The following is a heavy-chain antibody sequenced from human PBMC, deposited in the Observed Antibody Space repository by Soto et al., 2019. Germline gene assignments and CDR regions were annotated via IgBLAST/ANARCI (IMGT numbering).Heavy chain of an antibody. Sequence: SETLSLTCTVSGGSVSSGTFYWTWIRQPPGKGLEWIGFFSYNGDTNYNPSLKGRVTISVDTSENQFSLKLTSVTAADTAVYYCARGDALNWFDPWGQGTLVTVSS. CDR3: ARGDALNWFDP. CDR1: GGSVSSGTFY. V-gene: IGHV4-61*01. J-gene: IGHJ5*02. CDR2: FSYNGDT.